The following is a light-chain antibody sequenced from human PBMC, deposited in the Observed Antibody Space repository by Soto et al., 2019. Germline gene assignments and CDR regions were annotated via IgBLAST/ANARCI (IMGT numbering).Light chain of an antibody. CDR2: GAS. CDR1: QSVSSSY. V-gene: IGKV3-20*01. CDR3: QQYGSSLYT. J-gene: IGKJ2*01. Sequence: EIVLTQSPGTLSLSPGERATLSCRASQSVSSSYLAWYQQKPGQAPRLLIYGASSRATGIPDRFSGSGSGTDFTLTISRLEPEDSAVYYCQQYGSSLYTFGQGPKLEIK.